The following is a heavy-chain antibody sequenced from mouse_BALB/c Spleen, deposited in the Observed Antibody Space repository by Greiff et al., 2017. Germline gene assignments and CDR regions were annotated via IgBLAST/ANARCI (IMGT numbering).Heavy chain of an antibody. CDR3: ARSYYGGYYYAMDY. V-gene: IGHV1-80*01. CDR1: GYAFSSYW. CDR2: IYPGDGDT. J-gene: IGHJ4*01. D-gene: IGHD1-2*01. Sequence: QVQLQQSGAELVRPGSSVKISCKASGYAFSSYWMNWVKQRPGQGLEWIGQIYPGDGDTNYNGKFKGKATLTADKSSSTAYMQLSSLTSEDSAVYFCARSYYGGYYYAMDYWGQGTSVTVSS.